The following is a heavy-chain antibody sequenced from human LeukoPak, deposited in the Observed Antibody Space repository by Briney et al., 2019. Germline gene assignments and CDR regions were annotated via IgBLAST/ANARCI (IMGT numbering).Heavy chain of an antibody. D-gene: IGHD2-2*01. Sequence: ASVKVSCKASGYSFTATYMHWARQAPGQGLEWMGWVNPQNGDTQYAQKFQGRVTMTRDTSINTVYMEMTSLRSDDTAVYYCAPDSTTYPWGQGTMVTVSS. J-gene: IGHJ3*01. V-gene: IGHV1-2*02. CDR2: VNPQNGDT. CDR1: GYSFTATY. CDR3: APDSTTYP.